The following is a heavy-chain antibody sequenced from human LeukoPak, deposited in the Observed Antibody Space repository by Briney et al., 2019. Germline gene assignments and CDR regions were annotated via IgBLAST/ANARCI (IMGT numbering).Heavy chain of an antibody. Sequence: PGGSLRLSCAASGFTFSSYGMHWVRQAPGKGLEWVAVISYDGSNKYYADSVKGRFTISRDNSKNTLYLQMNSLRAEDTAVYYCARDGGAYYYYYYMDVWGKGTTVTVSS. CDR3: ARDGGAYYYYYYMDV. D-gene: IGHD3-16*01. CDR2: ISYDGSNK. J-gene: IGHJ6*03. V-gene: IGHV3-30*03. CDR1: GFTFSSYG.